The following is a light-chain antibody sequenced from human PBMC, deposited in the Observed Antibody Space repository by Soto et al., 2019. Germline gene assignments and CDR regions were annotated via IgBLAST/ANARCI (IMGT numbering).Light chain of an antibody. J-gene: IGKJ1*01. Sequence: DIQMTQSPSSLSASVRDRVTITCRVSQGISNYLAWYQQKLGKVPKLLIYAASTLQSGVPSRFSGSGSGTDFTLTISSLQPEDVATYYCQKYDSAPWTFGQGTKVEIK. CDR2: AAS. V-gene: IGKV1-27*01. CDR3: QKYDSAPWT. CDR1: QGISNY.